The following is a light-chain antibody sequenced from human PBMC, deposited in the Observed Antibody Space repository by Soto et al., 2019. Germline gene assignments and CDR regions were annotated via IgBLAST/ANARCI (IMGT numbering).Light chain of an antibody. CDR1: SSNIGGNS. J-gene: IGLJ1*01. CDR2: DDN. CDR3: GSWDSSLSAYV. V-gene: IGLV1-51*01. Sequence: QSVLTQPPSVSAAPGQKVTISCSGSSSNIGGNSVSWYQQLPGTAPKLLIYDDNKRPSGIPDRFSASKSGTSATLGITGFQTGDEDDYYCGSWDSSLSAYVFGTGTKVTVL.